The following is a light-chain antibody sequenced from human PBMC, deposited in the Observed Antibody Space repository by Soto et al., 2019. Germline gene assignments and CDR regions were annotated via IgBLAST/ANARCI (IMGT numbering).Light chain of an antibody. CDR3: HQYGSSVT. J-gene: IGKJ4*01. CDR1: QSLSSSY. V-gene: IGKV3-20*01. Sequence: EIVLTQSPGTLSLSAGERATLSCRASQSLSSSYLAWYQQKPGQAPRLLIYGGSGRATGIPDRFSGSGSGIDFTLIINRLEPDDFAVYYCHQYGSSVTFGRGTKLEIK. CDR2: GGS.